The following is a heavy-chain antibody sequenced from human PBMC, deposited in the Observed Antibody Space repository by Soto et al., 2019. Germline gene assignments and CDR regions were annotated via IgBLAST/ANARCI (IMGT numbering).Heavy chain of an antibody. CDR2: ISYDGSNK. CDR1: GFTFSSYA. Sequence: GGSLRHSCASSGFTFSSYAMHLVRQAPGKGLEWVAVISYDGSNKYYADSVKGRFTISRDNSKNTLYLQMNSLRAEDTAVYYCARDRDSSGPNWFDPWGQGALVTV. D-gene: IGHD6-19*01. J-gene: IGHJ5*02. V-gene: IGHV3-30-3*01. CDR3: ARDRDSSGPNWFDP.